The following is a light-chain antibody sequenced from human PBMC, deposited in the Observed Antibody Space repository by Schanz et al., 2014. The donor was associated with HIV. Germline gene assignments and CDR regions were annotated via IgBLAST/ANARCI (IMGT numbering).Light chain of an antibody. Sequence: QSALTQPRSVSGSPGETVSISCSGASGYFGGQIYVSWFQHHPGRAPKLIIFEVNRRPSGVPNRFSGSKSGNTASLTVSELLAEDEGDYYCSSLAADNTLVFGGGTKLTVL. CDR3: SSLAADNTLV. CDR2: EVN. J-gene: IGLJ2*01. V-gene: IGLV2-11*01. CDR1: SGYFGGQIY.